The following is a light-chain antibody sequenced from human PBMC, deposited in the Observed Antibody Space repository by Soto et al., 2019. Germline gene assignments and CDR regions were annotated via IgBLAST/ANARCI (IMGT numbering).Light chain of an antibody. J-gene: IGKJ4*01. V-gene: IGKV3-11*01. Sequence: EIVMTQSPGTLSLSPGDTSTLSCRASQSLGSDLAWYQQKPGQAPRLLIYDASNRATGIPARFSGSGSGTDFTLTISSLEPEDFAVYYCQQRSNWLLTFGGGTKVDIK. CDR2: DAS. CDR1: QSLGSD. CDR3: QQRSNWLLT.